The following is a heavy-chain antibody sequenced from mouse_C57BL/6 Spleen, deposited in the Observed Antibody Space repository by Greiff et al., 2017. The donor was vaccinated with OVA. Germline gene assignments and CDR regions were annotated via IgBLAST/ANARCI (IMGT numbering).Heavy chain of an antibody. V-gene: IGHV1-55*01. CDR3: ARRWDVSDY. Sequence: QVQLKQSGAELVKPGASVKMSCKASGYTFTSYWITWVKQRPGQGLGWIGDIYPGSGSTNYNEKFKSKATLTVDTSSSTAYMQLSSLTSEDSAVYYCARRWDVSDYWGQGTTLTVSS. CDR1: GYTFTSYW. CDR2: IYPGSGST. J-gene: IGHJ2*01. D-gene: IGHD4-1*01.